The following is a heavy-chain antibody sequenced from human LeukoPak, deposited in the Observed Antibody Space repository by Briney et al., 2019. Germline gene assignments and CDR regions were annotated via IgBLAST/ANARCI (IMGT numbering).Heavy chain of an antibody. CDR3: ARDSMVRGVIIERWFDP. CDR2: IYHSGST. CDR1: GGSISSGGYF. J-gene: IGHJ5*02. Sequence: SETLSLTCAVSGGSISSGGYFWSWIRQPPGKGLEWIGYIYHSGSTYYNPSLKSRVTISVDRSKNQFSLKLSSVTAADTAVYYCARDSMVRGVIIERWFDPWGQGTLVTVSS. D-gene: IGHD3-10*01. V-gene: IGHV4-30-2*01.